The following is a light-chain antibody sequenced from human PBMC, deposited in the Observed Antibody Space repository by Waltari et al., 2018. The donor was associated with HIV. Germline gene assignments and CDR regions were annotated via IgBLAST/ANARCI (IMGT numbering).Light chain of an antibody. J-gene: IGLJ3*02. Sequence: HLVLTQSPSASASLGASVRLTCTLSSGHSSYAIAWHQQQPETGPRFLMKLNSDGSHNQGDGVPDRFSGSSSGAERYLTITSLQSDDEADYYCQTWGTGIQVFGGGTKLTVL. CDR2: LNSDGSH. V-gene: IGLV4-69*01. CDR3: QTWGTGIQV. CDR1: SGHSSYA.